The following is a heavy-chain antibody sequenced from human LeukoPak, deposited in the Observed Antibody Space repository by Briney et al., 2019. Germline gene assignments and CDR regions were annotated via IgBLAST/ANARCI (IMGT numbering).Heavy chain of an antibody. CDR3: ARDAWLVGTTNLYYFDY. V-gene: IGHV1-2*02. J-gene: IGHJ4*02. D-gene: IGHD1-26*01. CDR2: INPNSGDT. Sequence: ASVKVSCKASEYTFIDYYMHWVRQAPGQGLERMGWINPNSGDTNYAQKFQGRVTMTRDPSISTAYMALTRLRSDDTAVYYCARDAWLVGTTNLYYFDYWGQGTLVTVSS. CDR1: EYTFIDYY.